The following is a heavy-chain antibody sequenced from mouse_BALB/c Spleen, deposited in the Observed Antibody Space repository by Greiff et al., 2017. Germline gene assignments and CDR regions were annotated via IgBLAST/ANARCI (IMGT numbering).Heavy chain of an antibody. J-gene: IGHJ1*01. V-gene: IGHV1-4*02. D-gene: IGHD2-1*01. CDR3: ARDYGNRYWYFDV. Sequence: QVQLQQSAAELARPGASVKMSCKASGYTFTSYTMHWVKQRPGQGLEWIGYINPSSGYTEYNQKFKDKTTLTADKSSSTAYMQLSSLTSEDSAVYYCARDYGNRYWYFDVWGAGTTVTVSS. CDR1: GYTFTSYT. CDR2: INPSSGYT.